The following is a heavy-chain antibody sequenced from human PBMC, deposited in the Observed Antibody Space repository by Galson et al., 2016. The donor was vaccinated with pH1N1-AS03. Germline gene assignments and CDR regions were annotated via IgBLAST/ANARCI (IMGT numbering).Heavy chain of an antibody. CDR1: GYIFTSYW. CDR2: IYPGDSDT. Sequence: QSGAEVKKPGESLKISCKTSGYIFTSYWVAWVRHMAGKGLEWMGIIYPGDSDTRYSPSFQGQVTISADRSINTAYLQWSSLMASDTAICYCARQVRDGYNDYFDYWGQGILVTVSS. J-gene: IGHJ4*02. CDR3: ARQVRDGYNDYFDY. V-gene: IGHV5-51*01. D-gene: IGHD5-24*01.